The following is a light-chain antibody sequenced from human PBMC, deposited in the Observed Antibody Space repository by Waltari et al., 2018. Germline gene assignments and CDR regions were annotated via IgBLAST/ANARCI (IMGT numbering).Light chain of an antibody. CDR1: ESINAW. Sequence: DIQMTQSPSTLSASVGDRVTITCRATESINAWLAWYQQQPGKAPKLLIYKAINLESGVPSRFSGSGSGTEFTLSISSLQPDDFATYYCQQYKRPPWTFGQGTKVDIK. CDR3: QQYKRPPWT. J-gene: IGKJ1*01. CDR2: KAI. V-gene: IGKV1-5*03.